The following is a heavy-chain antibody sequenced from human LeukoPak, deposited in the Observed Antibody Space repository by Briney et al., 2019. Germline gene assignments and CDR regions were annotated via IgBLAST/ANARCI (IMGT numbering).Heavy chain of an antibody. Sequence: GGSLRLSCAASGFTFSSYSMNWVRQAPGKGLEWVSSISSSSSYIYYADSVKGRFTISRDNAKNSLYLQMNSLRAEDTAAYYCARVLDGEVIFGYWGQGTLVTVSS. D-gene: IGHD2-21*01. CDR1: GFTFSSYS. CDR2: ISSSSSYI. J-gene: IGHJ4*02. V-gene: IGHV3-21*01. CDR3: ARVLDGEVIFGY.